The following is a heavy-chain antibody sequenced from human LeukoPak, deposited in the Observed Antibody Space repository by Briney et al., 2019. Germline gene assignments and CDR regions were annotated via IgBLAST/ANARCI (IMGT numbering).Heavy chain of an antibody. CDR1: GFTFDDYA. D-gene: IGHD4-23*01. Sequence: GGSLRLSCAASGFTFDDYAMHWIRQAPGKGLEWVSGISWNSGSIDYADSVKGRFTISRDNAKNSLYLQMNSLRAEDTAFYYCAKAEGFFGGYYDHWGQGTLVTVSS. J-gene: IGHJ4*02. V-gene: IGHV3-9*01. CDR3: AKAEGFFGGYYDH. CDR2: ISWNSGSI.